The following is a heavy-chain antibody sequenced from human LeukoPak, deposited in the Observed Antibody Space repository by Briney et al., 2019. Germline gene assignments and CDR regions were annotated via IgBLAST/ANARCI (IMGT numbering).Heavy chain of an antibody. CDR3: ARESGSIVGATGVDY. V-gene: IGHV3-48*02. J-gene: IGHJ4*02. CDR2: ISSSSTI. Sequence: PGGSLRLSCAASGFTFSSYSMNWVRQAPGKGLEWVSYISSSSTIYYADSVKGRFTISRDNAKNSLYLQMNSLRDEDTAVYYCARESGSIVGATGVDYWGQGTLVTVSS. D-gene: IGHD1-26*01. CDR1: GFTFSSYS.